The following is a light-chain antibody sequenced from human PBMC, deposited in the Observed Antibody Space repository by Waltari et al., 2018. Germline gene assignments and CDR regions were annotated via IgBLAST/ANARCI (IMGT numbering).Light chain of an antibody. J-gene: IGKJ1*01. Sequence: EIVMTQSPATLSVSPGERATLSCRASQSVSSNLAWYHQKPGQAPRLLIYGASTRATGIPARFSGSGSGTEFTLTISSMQSEEFAVYYCQQYNNWLETFGQGTKVEIK. CDR3: QQYNNWLET. CDR2: GAS. CDR1: QSVSSN. V-gene: IGKV3-15*01.